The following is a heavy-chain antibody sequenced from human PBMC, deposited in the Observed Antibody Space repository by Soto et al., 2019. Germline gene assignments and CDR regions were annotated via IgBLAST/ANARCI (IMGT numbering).Heavy chain of an antibody. CDR1: GGTFSSYA. Sequence: GASVNVSCKASGGTFSSYAISWVRQAPGQGLEWMGGIIPIFGTSNYAQKFQGRVTITADESTSTAYMELSSLRSEDTAVYYCARGRRAINWFEPWGQGNRVTVSS. J-gene: IGHJ5*02. V-gene: IGHV1-69*13. CDR2: IIPIFGTS. CDR3: ARGRRAINWFEP.